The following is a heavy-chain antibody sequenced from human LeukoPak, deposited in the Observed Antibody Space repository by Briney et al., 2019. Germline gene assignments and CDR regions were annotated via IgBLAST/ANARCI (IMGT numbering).Heavy chain of an antibody. CDR1: GFTFSSYW. CDR3: ATYRHLPY. D-gene: IGHD2-2*02. J-gene: IGHJ4*02. V-gene: IGHV3-7*01. CDR2: INHNGNVN. Sequence: GGSLRLSCAASGFTFSSYWMNWARQAPGKGLEWVASINHNGNVNYYVDSVKGRFTISRDNAKNSLYLQMTSLRAEDTALYYCATYRHLPYWGQGTLVTVSS.